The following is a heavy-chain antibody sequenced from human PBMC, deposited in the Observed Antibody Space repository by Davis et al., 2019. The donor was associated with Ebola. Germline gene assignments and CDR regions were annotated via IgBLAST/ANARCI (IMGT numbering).Heavy chain of an antibody. V-gene: IGHV4-39*07. Sequence: PSETLSLTCTVSGGSISSSSYYWGWIRQPPGKGLEWIGSIYYSGSTYYNPSLKSRVTISVDTSKNQFSLKLSSVTAADTAVYYCARALIAAAYGVDVWGKGTTVTVSS. CDR2: IYYSGST. D-gene: IGHD6-13*01. CDR1: GGSISSSSYY. J-gene: IGHJ6*04. CDR3: ARALIAAAYGVDV.